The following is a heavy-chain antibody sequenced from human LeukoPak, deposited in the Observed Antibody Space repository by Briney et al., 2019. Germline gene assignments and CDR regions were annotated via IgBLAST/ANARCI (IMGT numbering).Heavy chain of an antibody. CDR3: ARDKVEDYYYYGMDV. J-gene: IGHJ6*02. V-gene: IGHV3-66*01. Sequence: PGGSLRLSCAASGFTVSSNYMSWVRQAPGKGLEWVSVIYSGGSTYYADSVKGRFTISRDNSKNTLYLQMNSLRAEDTAVYYCARDKVEDYYYYGMDVWGQGTTVTVSS. CDR2: IYSGGST. CDR1: GFTVSSNY.